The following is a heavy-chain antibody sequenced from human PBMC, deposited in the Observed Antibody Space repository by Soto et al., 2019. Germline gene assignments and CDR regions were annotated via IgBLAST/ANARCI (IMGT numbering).Heavy chain of an antibody. CDR3: ARSYDSSGYYFAFDI. Sequence: ASVKVSCKASGYTFTSYAMHWVRQAPGQRLEWMGWINAGNGNTKYSQKFQGRVTITRDTSASTAYMELSSLRSEDTAVYYCARSYDSSGYYFAFDIWRQGTMLTVSS. D-gene: IGHD3-22*01. J-gene: IGHJ3*02. CDR2: INAGNGNT. CDR1: GYTFTSYA. V-gene: IGHV1-3*01.